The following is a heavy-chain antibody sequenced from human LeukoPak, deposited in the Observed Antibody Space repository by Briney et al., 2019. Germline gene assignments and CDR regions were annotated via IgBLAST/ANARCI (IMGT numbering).Heavy chain of an antibody. CDR2: INPNSGGT. CDR3: ARDRVAAAPLYYYMDV. Sequence: ASVKVSCKTSGYTFSTYGISWVRQAPGQGLEWMGWINPNSGGTNYAQKFQGRVTMTRDTSISTAYMELSRLRSDDTAVYYCARDRVAAAPLYYYMDVWGKGTTVTISS. J-gene: IGHJ6*03. V-gene: IGHV1-2*02. D-gene: IGHD6-13*01. CDR1: GYTFSTYG.